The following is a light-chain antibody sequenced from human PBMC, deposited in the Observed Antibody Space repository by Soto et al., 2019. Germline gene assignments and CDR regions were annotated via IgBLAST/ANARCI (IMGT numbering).Light chain of an antibody. CDR2: WAS. Sequence: DIVMTQSPDSLAVSLGERATINCKSSQSVLYSSNNKNYLAWYQQKPGQPPKLLIYWASTRESGVPDRFSGSGSVTDFTLTISSLQAEDVAVYYCQQYYSTRTFGQGTKVEI. CDR3: QQYYSTRT. J-gene: IGKJ1*01. CDR1: QSVLYSSNNKNY. V-gene: IGKV4-1*01.